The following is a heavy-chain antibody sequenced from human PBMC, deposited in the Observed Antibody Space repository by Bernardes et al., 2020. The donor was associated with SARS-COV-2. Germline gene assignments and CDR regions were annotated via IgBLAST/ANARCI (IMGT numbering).Heavy chain of an antibody. D-gene: IGHD3-10*01. CDR2: IKKDGSEK. CDR1: GFTFSIYW. CDR3: AREYYDSGSYYGMDV. Sequence: GGSLRLSCAASGFTFSIYWMSWVRQAPGKGLEWVADIKKDGSEKYYVDSVKGRFTISRDNAKSSMYLQMNSLRAEDTAVYYCAREYYDSGSYYGMDVWGQGTTVTVAS. V-gene: IGHV3-7*01. J-gene: IGHJ6*02.